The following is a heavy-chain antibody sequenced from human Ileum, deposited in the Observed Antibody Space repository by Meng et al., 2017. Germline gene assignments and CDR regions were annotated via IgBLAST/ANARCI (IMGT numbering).Heavy chain of an antibody. CDR1: GGSFSGYY. CDR3: ARTRRGSSGWYMGY. J-gene: IGHJ4*02. D-gene: IGHD6-19*01. Sequence: QVQLQQVGACLLEPSETLALTCAGYGGSFSGYYWSWIRQPPGKGLEWIGEINHSGSTNYNPSLKSRVTISVDTSKNQFSLKLSSVTAADTAVYYCARTRRGSSGWYMGYWGQGTLVTVSS. CDR2: INHSGST. V-gene: IGHV4-34*01.